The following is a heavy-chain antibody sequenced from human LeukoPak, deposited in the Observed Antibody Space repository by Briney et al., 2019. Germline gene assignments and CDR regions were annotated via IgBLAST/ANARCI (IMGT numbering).Heavy chain of an antibody. CDR1: GFSFSDHY. Sequence: GGSLRLSCTASGFSFSDHYMDWVPQAPGKEREGVSRIRNKLYSGTTEYAASVKDRFTISRDDSKNSLYLQMNSLKSEDTAVYYCARGEDDSTGYYSPLPIDYWGQGTLVTASS. V-gene: IGHV3-72*01. CDR2: IRNKLYSGTT. J-gene: IGHJ4*02. CDR3: ARGEDDSTGYYSPLPIDY. D-gene: IGHD3-22*01.